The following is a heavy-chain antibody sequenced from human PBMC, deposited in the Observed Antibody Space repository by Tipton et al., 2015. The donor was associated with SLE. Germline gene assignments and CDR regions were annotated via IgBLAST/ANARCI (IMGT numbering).Heavy chain of an antibody. V-gene: IGHV1-18*01. CDR3: ARGGIFGLDY. Sequence: QSGAEVKKPGASVKVSCKASDYTFTSYDSTWVRQAPGQGLEWMGWVSAYSGNTNSAQNLQGRVTMTTDTSTSTAYMELRSLRSDDTDVYYCARGGIFGLDYWGQGSLVTVSS. D-gene: IGHD3-3*01. CDR2: VSAYSGNT. CDR1: DYTFTSYD. J-gene: IGHJ4*02.